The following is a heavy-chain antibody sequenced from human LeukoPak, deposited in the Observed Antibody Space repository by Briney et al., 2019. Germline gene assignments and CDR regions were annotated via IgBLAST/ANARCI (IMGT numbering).Heavy chain of an antibody. J-gene: IGHJ4*02. D-gene: IGHD3-16*01. CDR2: ISSFSGTI. CDR3: ARDQGGVGY. CDR1: GITFSSYS. V-gene: IGHV3-48*01. Sequence: GGSLRLSCVASGITFSSYSMNWVRQAPGKGLEWVSYISSFSGTINYADSVKGRFTISRDNAENSLYLQMNSLRAEDTAVYYCARDQGGVGYWGQGTLVTVSS.